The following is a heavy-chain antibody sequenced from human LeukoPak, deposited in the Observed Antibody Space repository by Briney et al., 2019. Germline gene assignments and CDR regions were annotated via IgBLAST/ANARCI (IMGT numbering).Heavy chain of an antibody. Sequence: GGSLRLSCAASRFNFRSYWMSWARQAPGKGLEWVANIKQGGSEKYYVDSVKGRFTISRDDAKSSLYLQMNSLRAEDTAVYYCARGVSSNWDYLYFDYWGQGALVTVSS. CDR1: RFNFRSYW. J-gene: IGHJ4*02. D-gene: IGHD1-7*01. V-gene: IGHV3-7*01. CDR3: ARGVSSNWDYLYFDY. CDR2: IKQGGSEK.